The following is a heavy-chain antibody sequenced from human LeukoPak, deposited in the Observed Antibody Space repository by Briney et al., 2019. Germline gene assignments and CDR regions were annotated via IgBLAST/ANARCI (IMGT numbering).Heavy chain of an antibody. CDR3: ARSYDSSGYYYGYFDY. J-gene: IGHJ4*02. CDR2: INWNGDST. V-gene: IGHV3-20*01. D-gene: IGHD3-22*01. Sequence: PGGSLRLSCAASGFTFDDYGMSWGRQAPGKGLEWVSGINWNGDSTGYADSVKGRFTISRDNAKNSLYLQMNSLRAEDTALYHCARSYDSSGYYYGYFDYWGQGTLVTVSS. CDR1: GFTFDDYG.